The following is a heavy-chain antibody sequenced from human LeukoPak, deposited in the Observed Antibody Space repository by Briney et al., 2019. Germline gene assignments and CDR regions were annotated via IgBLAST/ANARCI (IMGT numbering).Heavy chain of an antibody. CDR3: ARDTAMVTYWFDP. CDR2: INPNSGDT. D-gene: IGHD5-18*01. CDR1: GYTFTDYY. J-gene: IGHJ5*02. V-gene: IGHV1-2*02. Sequence: ASVKVSCKASGYTFTDYYMHWVRQAPGQGLEWMGWINPNSGDTNHAQNFQGRVTLTRDTSISTAYMELSRLRSDDTAVYYCARDTAMVTYWFDPWGQGTLVTVSS.